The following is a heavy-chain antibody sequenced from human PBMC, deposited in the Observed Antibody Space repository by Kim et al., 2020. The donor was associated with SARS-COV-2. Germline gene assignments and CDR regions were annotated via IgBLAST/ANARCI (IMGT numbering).Heavy chain of an antibody. J-gene: IGHJ4*02. CDR1: GGSFSGYY. D-gene: IGHD2-21*02. CDR3: ASLGLRGDES. Sequence: SETLSLTCAVYGGSFSGYYWSWIRQPPGKGLEWIGEINHSGSTNYNPSLKSRVTISVDTSKNQFSLKLSSVTAADTAVYYCASLGLRGDESWGQGTLVTVSS. CDR2: INHSGST. V-gene: IGHV4-34*01.